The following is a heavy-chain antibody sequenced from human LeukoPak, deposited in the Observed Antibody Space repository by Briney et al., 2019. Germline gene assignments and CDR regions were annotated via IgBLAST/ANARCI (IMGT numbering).Heavy chain of an antibody. J-gene: IGHJ4*02. D-gene: IGHD3-3*01. CDR3: ARGKGFVGHFDF. V-gene: IGHV1-69*04. CDR1: GGTFSSNA. CDR2: IIPLLRTA. Sequence: SVKVSCKASGGTFSSNAVSWVRQAPGQGLEWMGRIIPLLRTAEYAQKFQDRVTITADKSTSTAYMELSSLRSEDTAVYYCARGKGFVGHFDFWGQGTLVTVSS.